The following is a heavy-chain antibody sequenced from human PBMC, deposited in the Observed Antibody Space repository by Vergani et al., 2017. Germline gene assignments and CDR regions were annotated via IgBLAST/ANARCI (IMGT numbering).Heavy chain of an antibody. CDR2: ISYDGSNK. V-gene: IGHV3-30*18. D-gene: IGHD3-3*01. CDR3: AKSGGPHDFWSGYYYYYMDV. J-gene: IGHJ6*03. Sequence: QVQLVDSGVRVVHPGRSLRLSCAASGFTFSIYGMHWVRQAPGKGLEWVAVISYDGSNKYYADSVKGRFTISRDNSKNTLYLQMNSLRAEDTAVYYCAKSGGPHDFWSGYYYYYMDVWGKGTTVTVSS. CDR1: GFTFSIYG.